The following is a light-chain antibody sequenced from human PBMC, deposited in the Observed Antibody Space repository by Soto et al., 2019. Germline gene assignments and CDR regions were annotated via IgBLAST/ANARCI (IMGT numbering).Light chain of an antibody. CDR3: TSYTSSSSYV. J-gene: IGLJ1*01. CDR2: DVS. V-gene: IGLV2-14*01. CDR1: SSDVGGYNY. Sequence: QSALTQPASVSGSPGQSITISCTGASSDVGGYNYVSWYQQLPGKAPNLMIYDVSNRPSGVSNRFSGSKSGNTASLTISGLQSEDEADYYGTSYTSSSSYVFGTGTKLTVL.